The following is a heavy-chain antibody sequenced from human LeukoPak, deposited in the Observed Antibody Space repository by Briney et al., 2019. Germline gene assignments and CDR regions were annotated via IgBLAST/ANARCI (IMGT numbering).Heavy chain of an antibody. CDR2: IYYSGST. Sequence: SETLSLTCTVSGGSISSYYWSWIRQPPGKGLEWIGYIYYSGSTNYNPSLKSRVTISVDTSKNQFSLKLSSVTAADTAVYYCARGLGAFDIWGQGTMVTVSS. CDR3: ARGLGAFDI. CDR1: GGSISSYY. V-gene: IGHV4-59*01. D-gene: IGHD2-21*01. J-gene: IGHJ3*02.